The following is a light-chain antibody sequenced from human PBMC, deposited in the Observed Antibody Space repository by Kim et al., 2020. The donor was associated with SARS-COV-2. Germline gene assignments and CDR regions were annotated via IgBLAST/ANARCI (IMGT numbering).Light chain of an antibody. Sequence: QAGLTQPPSVSKGLGQTATLTCTGNNNNVGNQGAAWLQQHQGHPPKLLSYRNNNRPSGISERFSASRSGDTASLTITGLQPEDETDYYCSAWDSSLNVWVFGGETQLTVL. J-gene: IGLJ3*02. V-gene: IGLV10-54*04. CDR1: NNNVGNQG. CDR3: SAWDSSLNVWV. CDR2: RNN.